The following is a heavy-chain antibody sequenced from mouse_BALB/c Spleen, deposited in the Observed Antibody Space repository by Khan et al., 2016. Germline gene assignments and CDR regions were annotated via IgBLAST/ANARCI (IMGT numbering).Heavy chain of an antibody. CDR1: GFSLTSYG. Sequence: VQLQESGPGLVQPSQSLSITCTVSGFSLTSYGVHWVRQSPGQGLEWLGVIWRGGSTDYNAAFISRLSISKDNSTSHVFFKMNSLQADDTAIYYCARNDDYYRLFAYWSRGTLVTVSA. V-gene: IGHV2-4-1*01. D-gene: IGHD2-3*01. CDR3: ARNDDYYRLFAY. CDR2: IWRGGST. J-gene: IGHJ3*01.